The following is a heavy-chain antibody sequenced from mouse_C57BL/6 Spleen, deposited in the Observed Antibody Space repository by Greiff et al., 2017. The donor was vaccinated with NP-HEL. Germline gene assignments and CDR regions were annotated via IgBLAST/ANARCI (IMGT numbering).Heavy chain of an antibody. Sequence: EVKLVESGGDLVKPGGSLKLSCAASGFTFSSYGMSWVRQTPDKRLEWVATISSGGSYTYYPDRVTGRFTISRDNAKNTLYLQMSSLKSEDTAMYYCARLRWETYYFDYWGQGTTLTVSS. CDR3: ARLRWETYYFDY. J-gene: IGHJ2*01. V-gene: IGHV5-6*01. D-gene: IGHD4-1*01. CDR1: GFTFSSYG. CDR2: ISSGGSYT.